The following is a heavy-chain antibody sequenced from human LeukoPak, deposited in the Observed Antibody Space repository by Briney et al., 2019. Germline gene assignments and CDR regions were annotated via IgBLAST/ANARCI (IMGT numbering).Heavy chain of an antibody. D-gene: IGHD3-16*02. CDR1: GVSISGQW. CDR3: GYTNNFYH. CDR2: IKHDGSEE. V-gene: IGHV3-7*01. Sequence: GGSLRLSCVASGVSISGQWMNWVRQAPGQGLEWVANIKHDGSEEYYVDSVKGRFTISRDDGRNSVSLQMNSVRAEDTAVYYCGYTNNFYHWGQGTLVVVS. J-gene: IGHJ4*02.